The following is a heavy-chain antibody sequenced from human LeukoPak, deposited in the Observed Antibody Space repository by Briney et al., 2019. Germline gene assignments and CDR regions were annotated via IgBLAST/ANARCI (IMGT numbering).Heavy chain of an antibody. V-gene: IGHV4-39*07. CDR2: IYYSGST. D-gene: IGHD3-22*01. CDR1: GGSISSSSYY. CDR3: ARDPSRYYYDSSGLFDY. J-gene: IGHJ4*02. Sequence: SETLSLTCTVSGGSISSSSYYWGWIRQPPGKGLEWIGSIYYSGSTYYNPSLKSRVTISVDTSKNQFSLKLSSVTAADTAVYYCARDPSRYYYDSSGLFDYWGQGTLVTVSS.